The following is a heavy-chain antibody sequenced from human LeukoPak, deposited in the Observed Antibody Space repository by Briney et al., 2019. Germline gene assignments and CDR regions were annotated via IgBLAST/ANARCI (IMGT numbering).Heavy chain of an antibody. V-gene: IGHV1-2*02. Sequence: GASVTVSCKASGYTFTGYYMHWVRQAPGQGLEGMGWINPNSGGTNYEQKFQGRVTMTRDTSISTAYMELSRLRSDDTAVYFCARDSLGANYWFDPWGQGTLVIVSS. J-gene: IGHJ5*02. CDR2: INPNSGGT. D-gene: IGHD4/OR15-4a*01. CDR1: GYTFTGYY. CDR3: ARDSLGANYWFDP.